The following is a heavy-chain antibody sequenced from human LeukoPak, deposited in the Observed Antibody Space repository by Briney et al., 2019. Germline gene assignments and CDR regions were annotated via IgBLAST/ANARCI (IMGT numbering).Heavy chain of an antibody. Sequence: GGSLRLSCAASGFTFSSYSMNWVRQAPGKGLEWVSSISSSSYIYYADSVKGRFTISRDNAKNSLYLQMNSLRAEDTAVYYCARDGTYYYGSGGWDYWGQGTLVTVSS. CDR3: ARDGTYYYGSGGWDY. CDR2: ISSSSYI. D-gene: IGHD3-10*01. CDR1: GFTFSSYS. J-gene: IGHJ4*02. V-gene: IGHV3-21*01.